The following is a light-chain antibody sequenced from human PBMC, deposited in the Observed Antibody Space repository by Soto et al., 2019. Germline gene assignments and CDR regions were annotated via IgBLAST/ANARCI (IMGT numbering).Light chain of an antibody. CDR1: QSISSW. J-gene: IGKJ1*01. V-gene: IGKV1-5*03. CDR2: KAS. Sequence: DVKMTQCPSTLYASDRDRVTVICRASQSISSWLAWYQQKGGKAPKLLISKASNLDSGVPSRFSGSGSGTEFNLTISSLQPEDFATYYGQQFIRYLCTFGQGTKVDIK. CDR3: QQFIRYLCT.